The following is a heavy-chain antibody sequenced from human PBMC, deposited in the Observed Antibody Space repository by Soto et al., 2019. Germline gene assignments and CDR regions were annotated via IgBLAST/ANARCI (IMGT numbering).Heavy chain of an antibody. V-gene: IGHV3-74*02. CDR2: INIDGSST. CDR1: GFTFSSYA. Sequence: EVQLLESGGGLVQPGGSLRLSCAASGFTFSSYAMSWVRQAPGKGLEWVSRINIDGSSTDYADSVRGRFTISRDNAQNTLYLQMNSLTAGDTAVYYCARDSYQMRSGVFYYDGMDVWGQGTTVTVSS. J-gene: IGHJ6*02. CDR3: ARDSYQMRSGVFYYDGMDV. D-gene: IGHD2-21*01.